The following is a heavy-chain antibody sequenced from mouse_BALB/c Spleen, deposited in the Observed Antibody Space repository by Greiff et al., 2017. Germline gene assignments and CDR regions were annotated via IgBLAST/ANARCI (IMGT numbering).Heavy chain of an antibody. V-gene: IGHV1-5*01. D-gene: IGHD2-1*01. J-gene: IGHJ4*01. CDR1: GYSFTSYW. CDR2: IYPGNSDT. CDR3: TLGNYYYAMDY. Sequence: EVQLQQSGTVLARPGASVKMSCKASGYSFTSYWMHWVKQRPGQGLEWIGAIYPGNSDTSYNQKFKGKAKLTAVTSASTAYMELSSLTNEDSAVYYCTLGNYYYAMDYWGQGTSVTVSS.